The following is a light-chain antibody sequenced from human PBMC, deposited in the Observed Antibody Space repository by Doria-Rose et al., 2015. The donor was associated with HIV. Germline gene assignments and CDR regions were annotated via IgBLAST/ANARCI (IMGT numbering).Light chain of an antibody. Sequence: SPGQTARITCSGDALAKQYTYWYQQKPGQAPVLVMYKDSERPSGIPERFSGSSSGTVVTLTISGVQAEDEADYYCQSADSSGTYVFGTGTKVTVL. V-gene: IGLV3-25*03. CDR3: QSADSSGTYV. CDR2: KDS. CDR1: ALAKQY. J-gene: IGLJ1*01.